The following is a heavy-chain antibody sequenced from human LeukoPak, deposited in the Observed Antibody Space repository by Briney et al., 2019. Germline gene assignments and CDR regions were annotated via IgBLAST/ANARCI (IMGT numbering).Heavy chain of an antibody. CDR2: IIPILGIA. CDR3: ARALFYYDSSGYFFDY. D-gene: IGHD3-22*01. V-gene: IGHV1-69*02. J-gene: IGHJ4*02. Sequence: SVKVSCKASGGTFSSYTISWVRQAPGQGLEWMGRIIPILGIANYAQKFQGRVTITADKSTSTAYMELSSLRSEDTAVYYCARALFYYDSSGYFFDYWGQGTLVTVSS. CDR1: GGTFSSYT.